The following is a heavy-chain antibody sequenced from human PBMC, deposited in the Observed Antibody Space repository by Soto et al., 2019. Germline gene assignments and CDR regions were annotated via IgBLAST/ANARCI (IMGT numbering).Heavy chain of an antibody. V-gene: IGHV4-34*01. CDR1: GGSFSGYY. J-gene: IGHJ3*02. D-gene: IGHD2-2*01. CDR3: ARGKGDCSSTSCSDAFDI. CDR2: INHSGST. Sequence: QVQLQQWGAGLLKPSETLSLTCAVYGGSFSGYYWSWIRQPPGKGLEWIGEINHSGSTHYNPSLKSRVTISVDTSKNQFSLKLSSVTAADTAVYYCARGKGDCSSTSCSDAFDIWGQGTMVTVSS.